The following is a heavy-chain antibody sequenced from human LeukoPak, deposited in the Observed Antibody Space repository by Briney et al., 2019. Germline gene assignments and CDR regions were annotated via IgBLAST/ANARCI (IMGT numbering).Heavy chain of an antibody. CDR1: GFTFSTYW. V-gene: IGHV3-7*01. J-gene: IGHJ4*02. D-gene: IGHD3-10*01. Sequence: GGSLRLSCAASGFTFSTYWMSWVRQAPGKGVEWVANIKQDGSEKFYVDSVKGRFTISRDNAKNSLYLQMSSLRAEDTAVYYCARIKYYGSGSYSYDYWGQGTLVTVSS. CDR3: ARIKYYGSGSYSYDY. CDR2: IKQDGSEK.